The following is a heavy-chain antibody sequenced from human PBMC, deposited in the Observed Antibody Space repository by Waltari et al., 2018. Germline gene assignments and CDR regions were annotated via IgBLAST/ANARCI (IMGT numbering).Heavy chain of an antibody. CDR1: GFPLGNFG. CDR2: IWFDGSDK. D-gene: IGHD2-2*02. Sequence: QVNLVGSGGGVVQPGGSLRLSCAPSGFPLGNFGMHWVRQAPGKGLEWVALIWFDGSDKFYADSVRGRFTISRDNSARTLYLDMDSLRLDDTAMYYCAKDAFGNTYLDFWGQGTLVTVSS. CDR3: AKDAFGNTYLDF. J-gene: IGHJ4*02. V-gene: IGHV3-30*02.